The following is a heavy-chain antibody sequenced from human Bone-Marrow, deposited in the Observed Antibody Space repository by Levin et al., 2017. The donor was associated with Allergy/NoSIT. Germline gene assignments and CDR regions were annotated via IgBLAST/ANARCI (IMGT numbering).Heavy chain of an antibody. CDR2: SYTSGNI. J-gene: IGHJ6*03. Sequence: SETLSLTCTVSGVSITSGSYYWSWIRQPAGKGLEWIGHSYTSGNITYNPSLKSRVTISLDTSQNQFSLKLRSVTAADTAVYYCARVLQYSYYYMDVWGKGTMVTVSS. CDR3: ARVLQYSYYYMDV. CDR1: GVSITSGSYY. D-gene: IGHD2-21*01. V-gene: IGHV4-61*09.